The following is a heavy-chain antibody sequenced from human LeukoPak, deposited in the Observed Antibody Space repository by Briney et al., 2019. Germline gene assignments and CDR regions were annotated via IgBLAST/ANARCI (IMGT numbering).Heavy chain of an antibody. J-gene: IGHJ4*02. Sequence: ASVKVSCKASGHTFTGYYMNWVRQAPGQGLDWMGIINPSGGSTSYPQKFQGRVTMTRDMSTSTVFMELSSLRSEDTAVYYCARSGCSGGSCFFDYWGQGTLVTVSS. CDR2: INPSGGST. V-gene: IGHV1-46*01. D-gene: IGHD2-15*01. CDR3: ARSGCSGGSCFFDY. CDR1: GHTFTGYY.